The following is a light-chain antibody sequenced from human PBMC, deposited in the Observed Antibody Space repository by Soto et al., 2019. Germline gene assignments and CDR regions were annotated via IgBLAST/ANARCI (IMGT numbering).Light chain of an antibody. CDR1: QSVSSSY. Sequence: EIVLTQSPGTLSLSPGERATLSCRASQSVSSSYLAWYQQKPGQAPRLLIYGASSRATGIPYRFSGSGSGTDFTLTISRLEPEDFAAYYCQQYGSSPKTFGQGTKVEIK. J-gene: IGKJ1*01. CDR2: GAS. V-gene: IGKV3-20*01. CDR3: QQYGSSPKT.